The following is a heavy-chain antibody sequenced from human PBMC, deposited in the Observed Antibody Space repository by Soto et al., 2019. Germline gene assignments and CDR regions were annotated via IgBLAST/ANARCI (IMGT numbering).Heavy chain of an antibody. D-gene: IGHD6-13*01. V-gene: IGHV1-69*01. J-gene: IGHJ5*02. CDR2: IIPIFGTA. Sequence: QVQLVQSGAEVKKPGSSVKVSCKASGGTFSSYAISWVRQAPGQGLEWMGGIIPIFGTANYAQKFQGRVTITAYESTSTAYMELSSLRSEDTAVYYCARDRLRYSSSWYWFDPWGQGTLVTVSS. CDR1: GGTFSSYA. CDR3: ARDRLRYSSSWYWFDP.